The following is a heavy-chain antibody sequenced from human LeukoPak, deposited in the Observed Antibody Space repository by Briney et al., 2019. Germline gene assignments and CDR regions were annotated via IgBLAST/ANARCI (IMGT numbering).Heavy chain of an antibody. V-gene: IGHV3-74*01. J-gene: IGHJ4*02. D-gene: IGHD5-24*01. CDR3: VRDGDDFNFDY. CDR2: VKGDGTFT. CDR1: GFTFSSHW. Sequence: GGSLRLSCAASGFTFSSHWLHWVRHAPGKGPVWVSRVKGDGTFTNYADSVYGRFTISRDNAKNTLYLHMHSLRAEDTAVYYCVRDGDDFNFDYWGQGNLVTVSS.